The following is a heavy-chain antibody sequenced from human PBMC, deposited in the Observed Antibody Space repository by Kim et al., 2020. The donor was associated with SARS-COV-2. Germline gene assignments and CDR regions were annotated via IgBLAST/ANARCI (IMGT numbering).Heavy chain of an antibody. CDR3: ARAATEYSSSSGWFDP. D-gene: IGHD6-6*01. V-gene: IGHV4-31*02. J-gene: IGHJ5*02. Sequence: SLKSRVNIAGDTSKNQFSLKLSSVTAADTAVYYCARAATEYSSSSGWFDPWGQGTLVTVSS.